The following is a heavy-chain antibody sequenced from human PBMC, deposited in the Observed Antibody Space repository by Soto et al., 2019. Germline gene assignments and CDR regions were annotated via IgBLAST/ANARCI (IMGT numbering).Heavy chain of an antibody. CDR2: LYYTGTT. V-gene: IGHV4-59*11. Sequence: ETLSLTCTVSGGSISNHFWSWIRQPPGKGLEWIGYLYYTGTTTFNPSLKSRVTMSVDTSKNHFSLGLNSVTAADTAVYYCARGPDNWSFFYDPWGPGTLVTVSS. D-gene: IGHD1-20*01. J-gene: IGHJ5*02. CDR1: GGSISNHF. CDR3: ARGPDNWSFFYDP.